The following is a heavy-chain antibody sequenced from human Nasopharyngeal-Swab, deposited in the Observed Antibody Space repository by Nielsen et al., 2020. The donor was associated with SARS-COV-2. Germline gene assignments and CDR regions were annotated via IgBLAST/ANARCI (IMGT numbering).Heavy chain of an antibody. CDR3: ASTSDCGGDCGNYYYYGMDV. V-gene: IGHV3-48*02. Sequence: GVLKISCAASGFTFSSYSMNWVRQAPGKGLEWFSYISSSSSTIYYADSVKGRFTISRDNAKNSLYLQMNSLRDEDTAVYYCASTSDCGGDCGNYYYYGMDVWGQGTTVTVSS. CDR1: GFTFSSYS. CDR2: ISSSSSTI. J-gene: IGHJ6*02. D-gene: IGHD2-21*02.